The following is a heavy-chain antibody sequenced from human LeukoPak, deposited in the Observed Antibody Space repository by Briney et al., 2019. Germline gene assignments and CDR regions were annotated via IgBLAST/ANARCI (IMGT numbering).Heavy chain of an antibody. CDR2: IYYSGST. J-gene: IGHJ4*02. Sequence: SETLSLTCTVSGGSISSYYWSWIRQPPGKGLEWIGYIYYSGSTNYNPSLKSRVTTSVDTSKNQFSLKLSSVTAADTAVYYCARAYYYDSSGPLPYIDYWGQGTLVTVSS. CDR3: ARAYYYDSSGPLPYIDY. D-gene: IGHD3-22*01. CDR1: GGSISSYY. V-gene: IGHV4-59*01.